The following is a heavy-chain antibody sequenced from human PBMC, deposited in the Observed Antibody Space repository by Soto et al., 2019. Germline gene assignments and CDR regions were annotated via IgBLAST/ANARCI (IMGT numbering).Heavy chain of an antibody. J-gene: IGHJ4*02. V-gene: IGHV4-59*01. Sequence: SDTLSLTCTVSGGSISSYYWGWIRQPPGKGLERIGYIYYSGSTNYNPSLKSRVTISVDTSKNQFSLKLSSVTAADTAVYYCAREGGSGSQGIDYWGQGTLVTVSS. CDR1: GGSISSYY. CDR3: AREGGSGSQGIDY. D-gene: IGHD3-10*01. CDR2: IYYSGST.